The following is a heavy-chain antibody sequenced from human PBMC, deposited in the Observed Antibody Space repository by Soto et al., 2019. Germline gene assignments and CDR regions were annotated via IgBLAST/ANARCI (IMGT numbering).Heavy chain of an antibody. CDR1: GFSLTTSGVG. D-gene: IGHD3-3*01. V-gene: IGHV2-5*02. J-gene: IGHJ4*02. CDR3: AHRVLRTVFGLVTTTAIYFDF. Sequence: QITLNESGPTVVRPTETLTLTCRFSGFSLTTSGVGVGWIRQSPGKAPEWLALISWDDDKRYSASLKSRLTITKDTAKHQVVLTVSDLDPTDTATYYCAHRVLRTVFGLVTTTAIYFDFWGQGTPVAVSS. CDR2: ISWDDDK.